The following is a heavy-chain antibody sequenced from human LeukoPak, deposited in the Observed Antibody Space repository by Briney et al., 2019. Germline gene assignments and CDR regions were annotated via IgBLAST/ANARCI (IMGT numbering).Heavy chain of an antibody. CDR1: GFTFSSYW. D-gene: IGHD4-17*01. CDR3: ARDKTVTTLLDY. V-gene: IGHV3-7*01. CDR2: INQDGSEN. J-gene: IGHJ4*02. Sequence: TGGSLRLSCAASGFTFSSYWMNWVRQAPGKGLEWVANINQDGSENYYVDSVKGRFTISRDNAKNSLYLQMNSLRDEDTAVYYCARDKTVTTLLDYWGQGTLVTVSS.